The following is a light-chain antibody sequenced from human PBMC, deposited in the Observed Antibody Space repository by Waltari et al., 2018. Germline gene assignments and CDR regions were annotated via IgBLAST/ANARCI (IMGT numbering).Light chain of an antibody. J-gene: IGKJ1*01. V-gene: IGKV3-20*01. CDR1: QIFSSDY. Sequence: VVLTQSPGDLPLSAGDTATLSCRAIQIFSSDYLAWYQQKPGQAPTFLIYGASYRATGTPNRFSGSGSGTDFTLTFSRLEPEDRAVYFCQFYGRSPPTFGQGTKVEIK. CDR2: GAS. CDR3: QFYGRSPPT.